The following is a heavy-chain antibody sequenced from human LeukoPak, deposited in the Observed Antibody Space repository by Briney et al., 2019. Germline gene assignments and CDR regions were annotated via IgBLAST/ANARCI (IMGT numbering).Heavy chain of an antibody. Sequence: GGSLRLSCAASGFTFSTYAMSWVRQAPGKGLEWVSAISSSGGSTYYAVSVKGRFTISRDKSKNTLYLQMNSLRVEDTALYYCARVIGGNYGGDYWGQGTLVTVSS. V-gene: IGHV3-23*01. D-gene: IGHD4-23*01. CDR1: GFTFSTYA. J-gene: IGHJ4*02. CDR2: ISSSGGST. CDR3: ARVIGGNYGGDY.